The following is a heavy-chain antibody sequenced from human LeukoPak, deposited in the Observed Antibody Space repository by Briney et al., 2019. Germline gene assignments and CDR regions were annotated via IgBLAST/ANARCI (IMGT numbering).Heavy chain of an antibody. D-gene: IGHD2-2*01. CDR1: GASMRSETHY. Sequence: KTSQTLSLTCNVSGASMRSETHYWSWLRQHPGKGPEWIAYIYYTAGAYYNPSLESRVSISLDASENQFSLKLSSVTAADTAVYYCARGRRELKYAPDYWGQGTLVTVSS. CDR3: ARGRRELKYAPDY. CDR2: IYYTAGA. V-gene: IGHV4-31*03. J-gene: IGHJ4*02.